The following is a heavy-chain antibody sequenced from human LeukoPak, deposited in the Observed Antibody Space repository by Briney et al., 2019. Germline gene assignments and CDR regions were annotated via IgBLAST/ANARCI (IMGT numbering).Heavy chain of an antibody. Sequence: GGSLRLSCVASEFMFSNYGMHWVRQAPNKGLEWVAFIRYDGTNQYYADSVRGRFTISRDNAKNSLYLQMNSLRAEDTAVYYCAGSILTGYPNFDYWGQGTLVTVSS. V-gene: IGHV3-30*02. CDR1: EFMFSNYG. D-gene: IGHD3-9*01. CDR2: IRYDGTNQ. J-gene: IGHJ4*02. CDR3: AGSILTGYPNFDY.